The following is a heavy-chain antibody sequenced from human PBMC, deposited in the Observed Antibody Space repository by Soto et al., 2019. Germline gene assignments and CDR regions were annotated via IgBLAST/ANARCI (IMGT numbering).Heavy chain of an antibody. Sequence: EVQLVESGGGLVQPGGSLRLSCAASGFTFSINSMNWVRQAPGKGLEWVSYISSSSSTIYYSDSVKGRFTISRDNAKNSLYLQMNSLRAEDTAVYYCARDLNYGLFDYRGQGTLVTVSS. CDR1: GFTFSINS. D-gene: IGHD4-17*01. J-gene: IGHJ4*02. V-gene: IGHV3-48*01. CDR2: ISSSSSTI. CDR3: ARDLNYGLFDY.